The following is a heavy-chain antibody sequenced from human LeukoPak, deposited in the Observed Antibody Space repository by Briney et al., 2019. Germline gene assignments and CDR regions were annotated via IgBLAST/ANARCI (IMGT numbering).Heavy chain of an antibody. CDR3: ARWVQLWTAFDY. Sequence: TGGSLRLSCAASGFTFSSYAMHWVRQAPGKGLEWVAIISYDGTNKYYADSVKGRFTISRDSSKNTLYLQMSSLRAEDTAVYYCARWVQLWTAFDYWGQGTLVTVSS. CDR1: GFTFSSYA. CDR2: ISYDGTNK. D-gene: IGHD5-18*01. V-gene: IGHV3-30*04. J-gene: IGHJ4*02.